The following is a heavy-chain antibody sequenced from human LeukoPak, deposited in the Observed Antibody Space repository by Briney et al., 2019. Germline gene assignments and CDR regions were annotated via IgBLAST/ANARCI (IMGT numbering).Heavy chain of an antibody. V-gene: IGHV3-9*01. CDR1: GFTFDDYA. CDR3: AKDISVGRTGTRWGDFQH. CDR2: ISWNSGSI. Sequence: GGSLRLSCAASGFTFDDYAMHWVRQAPGKGLEWVSGISWNSGSIGYADSVKGRFTISRDNAKNSLYLQMNSLRAEDTALYYCAKDISVGRTGTRWGDFQHWGQGTLVTVSS. D-gene: IGHD1-1*01. J-gene: IGHJ1*01.